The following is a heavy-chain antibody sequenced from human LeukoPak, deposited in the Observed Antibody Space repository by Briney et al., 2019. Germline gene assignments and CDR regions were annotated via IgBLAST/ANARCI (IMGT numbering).Heavy chain of an antibody. CDR2: ISAYNGNT. J-gene: IGHJ3*02. Sequence: GASVTVSCKASGYTFTSYGISWVRQAPGQGREWMGWISAYNGNTNYAQKLQGRVTMTPDPSTSTAYMELRSLRSDDPAVYYCARTTYDFWSGPDAFDIWGQGTMVTVSS. D-gene: IGHD3-3*01. CDR1: GYTFTSYG. CDR3: ARTTYDFWSGPDAFDI. V-gene: IGHV1-18*01.